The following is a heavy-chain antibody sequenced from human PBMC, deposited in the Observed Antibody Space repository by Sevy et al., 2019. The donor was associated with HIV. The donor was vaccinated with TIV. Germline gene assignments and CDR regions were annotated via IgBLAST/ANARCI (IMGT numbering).Heavy chain of an antibody. V-gene: IGHV1-18*01. CDR2: ISAYNGNT. D-gene: IGHD2-15*01. J-gene: IGHJ3*02. CDR1: GYTFTSYG. Sequence: ASVKVSCKASGYTFTSYGISWVRQAPGQGLEWMGWISAYNGNTNYAQKLQGRATMTTDTSTSTAYMELRSLRSDDTAVYYCARDMGYCSGGSCYFVDAFDIWGQGTMVTVSS. CDR3: ARDMGYCSGGSCYFVDAFDI.